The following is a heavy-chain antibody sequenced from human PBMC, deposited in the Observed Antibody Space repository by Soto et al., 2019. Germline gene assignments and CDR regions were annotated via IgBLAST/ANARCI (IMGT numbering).Heavy chain of an antibody. CDR3: ARVGNYDFCSGYDAALEI. CDR1: GFTFSNYA. CDR2: ISGSGGGT. D-gene: IGHD3-3*01. Sequence: EVLLLESGGGLVQPGASLRLSCAASGFTFSNYAKSWVRQAPGKGLEWVSGISGSGGGTDYADFVKGGFTISRDNPKNTLYLQMNGLRAEETAVYFCARVGNYDFCSGYDAALEIWGQGTMVTLSS. V-gene: IGHV3-23*01. J-gene: IGHJ3*02.